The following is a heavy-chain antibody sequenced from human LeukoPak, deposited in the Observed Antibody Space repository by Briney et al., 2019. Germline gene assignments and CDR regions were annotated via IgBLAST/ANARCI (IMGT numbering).Heavy chain of an antibody. CDR2: ISSNGGST. Sequence: SGGSLRLSCAASGFTLSSYAMHWVRQAPGKGLEYVSAISSNGGSTYYANSVKGRFTISRDNSKNTLYLQMGSLRAEDMAVYYCARDAYDFWSGYYYYYYGMDVWGQGTTVTVSS. J-gene: IGHJ6*02. CDR3: ARDAYDFWSGYYYYYYGMDV. CDR1: GFTLSSYA. D-gene: IGHD3-3*01. V-gene: IGHV3-64*01.